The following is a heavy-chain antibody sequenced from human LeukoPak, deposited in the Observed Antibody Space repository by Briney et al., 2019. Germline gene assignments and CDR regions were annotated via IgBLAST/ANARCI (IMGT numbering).Heavy chain of an antibody. CDR1: VYTFTGYY. J-gene: IGHJ4*02. CDR2: INPNSGGT. Sequence: ASVKVSCKASVYTFTGYYMHWVRQAPGQGLEWMGWINPNSGGTNYVQKFQGRVTMTRDTSISTAYMELSRLRSDDTAVYYCATIRDGYHGGVCYWGQGTLVTVSS. V-gene: IGHV1-2*02. CDR3: ATIRDGYHGGVCY. D-gene: IGHD5-24*01.